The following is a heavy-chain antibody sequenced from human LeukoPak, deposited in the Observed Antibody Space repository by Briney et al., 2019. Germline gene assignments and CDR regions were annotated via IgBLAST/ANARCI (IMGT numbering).Heavy chain of an antibody. V-gene: IGHV1-46*01. J-gene: IGHJ6*02. CDR1: GYTFTSYY. D-gene: IGHD3-10*01. Sequence: GASVKVSCKASGYTFTSYYMHWVRQAPGQGLEWMGIIIPSGGSTTYAQKFQGRVTMTRDTSTSTVYMELSSLRSEDTAVYYCAREEWFGELLYLMDVWGQGTTVTVSS. CDR3: AREEWFGELLYLMDV. CDR2: IIPSGGST.